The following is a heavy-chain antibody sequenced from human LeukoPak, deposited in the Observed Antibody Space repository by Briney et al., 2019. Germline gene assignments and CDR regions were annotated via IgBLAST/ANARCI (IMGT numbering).Heavy chain of an antibody. CDR1: GGSISSGDYF. CDR2: IYYSGST. CDR3: ARASGYSSGWYGYYYYGMDV. Sequence: SQTLSLTCTVSGGSISSGDYFWSWIRQHPGKGLEWIGYIYYSGSTYYNPSLKSRVAISVDTSKNQFSLKVRSVTAADTAVYYCARASGYSSGWYGYYYYGMDVWGQGTTVTVSS. V-gene: IGHV4-30-4*01. J-gene: IGHJ6*02. D-gene: IGHD6-19*01.